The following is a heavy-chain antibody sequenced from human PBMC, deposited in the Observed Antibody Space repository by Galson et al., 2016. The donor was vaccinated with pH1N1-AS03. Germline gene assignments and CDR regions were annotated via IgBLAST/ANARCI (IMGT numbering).Heavy chain of an antibody. D-gene: IGHD6-6*01. J-gene: IGHJ3*01. Sequence: PALVKPTQTLTLTCSLSGFSVTKSGMRVSWLRQSPGKALEWLARLDWDDDKVYRPSLQTRPANTMDTSRNQVVLTMTHMVPAETATYFFARSPCLVSDAFHLGGQGIMVTVSS. V-gene: IGHV2-70*04. CDR1: GFSVTKSGMR. CDR3: ARSPCLVSDAFHL. CDR2: LDWDDDK.